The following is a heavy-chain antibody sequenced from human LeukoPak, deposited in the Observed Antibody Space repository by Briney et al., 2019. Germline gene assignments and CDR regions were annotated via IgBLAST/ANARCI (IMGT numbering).Heavy chain of an antibody. V-gene: IGHV1-8*03. CDR1: GYTFTSYD. CDR2: MNPNSGNT. J-gene: IGHJ6*03. D-gene: IGHD6-19*01. CDR3: ARDRVSVAGYYYYYYYMDV. Sequence: EASVKVSCKASGYTFTSYDINWVRQATGQGLEWMGWMNPNSGNTGYAQKFQGRVTITRNTSISTAYMELSSLRSEDTAVYYCARDRVSVAGYYYYYYYMDVWGKGTTVTVSS.